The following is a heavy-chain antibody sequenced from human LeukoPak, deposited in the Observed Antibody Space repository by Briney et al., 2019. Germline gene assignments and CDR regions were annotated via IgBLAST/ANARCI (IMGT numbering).Heavy chain of an antibody. CDR1: GFTLSSYA. CDR3: AKPGAMIVVVMPFDY. CDR2: ISYDGSNK. Sequence: PGGSLRLSCAASGFTLSSYAMHWVRQAPGKGVEWVAVISYDGSNKYYADSVKGRFTISRDNSRNTLYLQMNSLRAEDTAVYNCAKPGAMIVVVMPFDYWGQGTLVTVSS. D-gene: IGHD3-22*01. V-gene: IGHV3-30-3*02. J-gene: IGHJ4*02.